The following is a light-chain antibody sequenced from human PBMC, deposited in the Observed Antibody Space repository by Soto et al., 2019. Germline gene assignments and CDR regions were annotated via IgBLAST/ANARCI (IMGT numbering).Light chain of an antibody. V-gene: IGKV1-39*01. CDR2: AAS. CDR1: QSISSY. J-gene: IGKJ1*01. Sequence: DIQMTQSPSSLSASVGDRVTITCRASQSISSYLNLYQQKPGKAPKLLIYAASSLQSGAPSRFSGSGSGTDFTLTISSLQPEDFATYYCQQSYSTPPTFGQGTKVDIK. CDR3: QQSYSTPPT.